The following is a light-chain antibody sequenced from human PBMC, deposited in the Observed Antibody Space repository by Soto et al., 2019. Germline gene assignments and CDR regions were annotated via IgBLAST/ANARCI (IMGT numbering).Light chain of an antibody. V-gene: IGKV1-39*01. CDR1: QSISSY. CDR2: AAS. J-gene: IGKJ1*01. Sequence: DIQMTQSPSSLSASVGDRVTITCRASQSISSYLNWYQQKPGKAPKLLIYAASSLQSGVPSRFSGSGSGTDFTLTISSLQPEDFATYYCQQSYSTLRFGQGTKV. CDR3: QQSYSTLR.